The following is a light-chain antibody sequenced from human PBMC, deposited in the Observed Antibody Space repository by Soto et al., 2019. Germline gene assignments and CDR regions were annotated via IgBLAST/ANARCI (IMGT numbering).Light chain of an antibody. Sequence: QSVLTQPASVSWSPGQSITLSCTGTSSDVCGYNYVSWYQHHPGKAPKLIIYDVTNRPSGVSNPFSGSKSGNTASLTISGLQPEDEADYYCSSYTTSNTRQIVFGTGTKVTVL. CDR3: SSYTTSNTRQIV. V-gene: IGLV2-14*03. CDR2: DVT. CDR1: SSDVCGYNY. J-gene: IGLJ1*01.